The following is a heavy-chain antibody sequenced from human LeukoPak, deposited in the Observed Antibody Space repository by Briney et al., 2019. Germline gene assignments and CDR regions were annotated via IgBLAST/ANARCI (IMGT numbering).Heavy chain of an antibody. CDR1: GGSFSGYS. V-gene: IGHV4-34*01. CDR3: ARGPVGSGSYGD. J-gene: IGHJ4*02. CDR2: INHSGST. Sequence: PSETLSLTCAVYGGSFSGYSWTWIRQPPGKGLEWIGEINHSGSTNYNPSLKSRVTISVDTSKNQFSLKLSSVTAADTAVYYCARGPVGSGSYGDWGQGTLVTVSS. D-gene: IGHD3-10*01.